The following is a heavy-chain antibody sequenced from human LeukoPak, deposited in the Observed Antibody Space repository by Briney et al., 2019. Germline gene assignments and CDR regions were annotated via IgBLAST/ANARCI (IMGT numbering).Heavy chain of an antibody. CDR3: AKRRGLELLYYYYMDV. D-gene: IGHD1-7*01. V-gene: IGHV3-64*01. CDR2: ISSNGGST. CDR1: GFTFSSYA. Sequence: GGSLRLSCAASGFTFSSYAMHWVRQAPGKGLEYVSAISSNGGSTYYANSVKGRFTISRDNSKNTLYLQMNSLRAEDTAVYYCAKRRGLELLYYYYMDVWGKGTTVTISS. J-gene: IGHJ6*03.